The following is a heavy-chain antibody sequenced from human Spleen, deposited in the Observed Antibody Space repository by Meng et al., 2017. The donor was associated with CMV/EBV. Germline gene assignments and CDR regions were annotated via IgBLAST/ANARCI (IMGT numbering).Heavy chain of an antibody. Sequence: GGSLRLSCAASGFTFSSYAMSWVRQAPGKGLEWVSIIYRGGTSTYYAESVKGRFTISRDNAKNSLYLQMNSLRAEDTAVYYCARYSRNRYYYYGMDVWGQGTTVTVSS. V-gene: IGHV3-NL1*01. CDR3: ARYSRNRYYYYGMDV. CDR1: GFTFSSYA. D-gene: IGHD1-14*01. J-gene: IGHJ6*02. CDR2: IYRGGTST.